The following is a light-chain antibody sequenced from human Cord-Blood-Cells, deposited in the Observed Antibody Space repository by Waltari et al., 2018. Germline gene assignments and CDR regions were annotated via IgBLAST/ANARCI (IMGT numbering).Light chain of an antibody. CDR2: GAS. J-gene: IGKJ1*01. CDR1: QSVSSSY. CDR3: QQYGSSPWT. V-gene: IGKV3-20*01. Sequence: EIVLTQSPGTLSLSSGERATLSCRASQSVSSSYFAWYQQKPGQAPRLLIYGASSRATGIPDSFSGSGSGTDFTLTISRLEPEDFAVYYCQQYGSSPWTFGQGTKVEIK.